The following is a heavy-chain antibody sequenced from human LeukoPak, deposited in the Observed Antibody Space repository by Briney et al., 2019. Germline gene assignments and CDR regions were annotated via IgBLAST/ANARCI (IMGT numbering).Heavy chain of an antibody. CDR3: ARSDSSSWYDDAFDI. D-gene: IGHD6-13*01. CDR1: GYSIGSSYY. J-gene: IGHJ3*02. Sequence: PSETLSLTCAVSGYSIGSSYYWSWIRQPAGKGLEWIGRIYTSGSTNYNPSLKSRVTMSVGTSKNQFSLKLSSVTAADTAVYYCARSDSSSWYDDAFDIWGQGTMVTVSS. V-gene: IGHV4-4*07. CDR2: IYTSGST.